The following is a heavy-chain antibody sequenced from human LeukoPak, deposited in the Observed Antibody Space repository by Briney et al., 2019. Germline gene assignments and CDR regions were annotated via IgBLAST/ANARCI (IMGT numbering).Heavy chain of an antibody. CDR3: ARHEYYCSGSQHIFDY. D-gene: IGHD3-10*01. V-gene: IGHV4-39*01. J-gene: IGHJ4*02. CDR1: GGSISSSSYY. CDR2: IYYSGRT. Sequence: SETLSLTCTVSGGSISSSSYYWGWIRQPPGKGLEWIGSIYYSGRTYYNPSLKSRVTISVDTSKNQFSLKLSSVTAADTTVYYCARHEYYCSGSQHIFDYWGQGTLVTVSS.